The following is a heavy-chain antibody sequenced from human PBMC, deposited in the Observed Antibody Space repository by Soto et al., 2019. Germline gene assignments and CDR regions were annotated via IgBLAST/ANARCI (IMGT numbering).Heavy chain of an antibody. V-gene: IGHV1-18*01. J-gene: IGHJ4*02. Sequence: QVQLVQSGAEVQRPGASVKVSCEASGYIFNNYGITWVRQAPEQGLEWLGWIYPKEGRINFAQKFQGRVTLTTDTSTTTAYMELRSLRFDDSAVYFCARDIDYDIDYWGQGTLVTVSS. CDR3: ARDIDYDIDY. CDR2: IYPKEGRI. D-gene: IGHD4-17*01. CDR1: GYIFNNYG.